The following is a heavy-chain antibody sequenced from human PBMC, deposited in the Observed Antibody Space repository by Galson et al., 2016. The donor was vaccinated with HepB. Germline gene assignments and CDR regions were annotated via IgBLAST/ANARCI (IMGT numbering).Heavy chain of an antibody. CDR3: AKDIGAGHNFGLSPNY. CDR2: ITWNSGRI. Sequence: SLRLSCAASGFTFNEYAMHWVRQAPGKGLEGVSGITWNSGRIGYADSVRGRFTISRDSSKNSLYLQMNSLRVEDTAFYYCAKDIGAGHNFGLSPNYWGQGTLVTVSS. D-gene: IGHD1-1*01. J-gene: IGHJ4*02. CDR1: GFTFNEYA. V-gene: IGHV3-9*01.